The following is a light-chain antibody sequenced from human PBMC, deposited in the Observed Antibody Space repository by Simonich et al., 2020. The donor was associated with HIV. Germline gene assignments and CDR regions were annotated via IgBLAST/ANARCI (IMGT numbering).Light chain of an antibody. CDR2: LGS. Sequence: DIVMTQSPLSLPVTPGEPASISCRSSQSLLNSSGYNYLDWYLQKPGHSPQLLIYLGSNRASGVPDRFSGSGSGTDFTLKVSRVEAEDVGVYYCMQALQTPRTFGQGTKVEIK. J-gene: IGKJ1*01. V-gene: IGKV2-28*01. CDR1: QSLLNSSGYNY. CDR3: MQALQTPRT.